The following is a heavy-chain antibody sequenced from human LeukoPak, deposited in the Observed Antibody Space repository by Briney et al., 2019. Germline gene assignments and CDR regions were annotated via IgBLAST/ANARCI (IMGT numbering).Heavy chain of an antibody. CDR1: GYTFTSYG. D-gene: IGHD3-3*01. V-gene: IGHV1-18*01. Sequence: VASVTVSCKASGYTFTSYGISWVRQAPGQGLEWMGWISAYNGNTNYAQKLQGRVTMTTDTSTSTAYMELRSLRSDDTAVYYCARGGITIFGVVTVYGMDVWGQGTTVTVSS. J-gene: IGHJ6*02. CDR2: ISAYNGNT. CDR3: ARGGITIFGVVTVYGMDV.